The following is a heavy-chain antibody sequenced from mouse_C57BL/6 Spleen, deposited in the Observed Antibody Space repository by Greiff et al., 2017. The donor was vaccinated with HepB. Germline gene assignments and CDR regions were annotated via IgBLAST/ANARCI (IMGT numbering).Heavy chain of an antibody. D-gene: IGHD1-1*01. J-gene: IGHJ1*03. CDR2: IYPGSGST. V-gene: IGHV1-55*01. Sequence: QVQLQQSGAERVKPGASVKMSCKASGYTFTSYWITWVKQRPGQGLEWIGDIYPGSGSTNYNEKFKSKATLTVDTSSSTAYMQISSLTSEDSAVYYCARYYYGSSYFDVWGTGTTVTVSS. CDR3: ARYYYGSSYFDV. CDR1: GYTFTSYW.